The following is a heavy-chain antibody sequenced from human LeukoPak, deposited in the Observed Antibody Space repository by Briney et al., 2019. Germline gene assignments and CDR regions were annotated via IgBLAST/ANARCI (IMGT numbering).Heavy chain of an antibody. V-gene: IGHV1-18*01. CDR3: ARHRRHRVYYDSSGYYHDGFDI. CDR2: ISTYNGNT. Sequence: GASVKVSCKASGGTFSSYAISWVRQAPGQGLEWMGWISTYNGNTNYAQKLQGRVTMTTDTSTSTAYMELRSLRSDDTAVYYCARHRRHRVYYDSSGYYHDGFDIWGQGTMVTVSS. D-gene: IGHD3-22*01. J-gene: IGHJ3*02. CDR1: GGTFSSYA.